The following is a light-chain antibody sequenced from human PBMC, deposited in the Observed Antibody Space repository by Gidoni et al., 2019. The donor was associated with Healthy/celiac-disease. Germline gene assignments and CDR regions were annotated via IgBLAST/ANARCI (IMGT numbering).Light chain of an antibody. CDR3: CSYAGSYTVV. J-gene: IGLJ2*01. Sequence: QSALTQPRPVSESSGTSVTISCTGTSSDVGGYNYVSWYQQHPGKAPKLMIYDVSKRPSGVPDRFSGSKSGNTASLTISGLQAEDEADYYCCSYAGSYTVVFGGGTKLTVL. CDR2: DVS. V-gene: IGLV2-11*01. CDR1: SSDVGGYNY.